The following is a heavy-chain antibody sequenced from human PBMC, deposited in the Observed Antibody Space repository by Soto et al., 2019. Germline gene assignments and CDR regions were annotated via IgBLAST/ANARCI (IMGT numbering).Heavy chain of an antibody. V-gene: IGHV4-59*01. CDR1: GGSISSYY. J-gene: IGHJ6*02. CDR3: ARDPPATRHGMDV. Sequence: PSETLSLTCTVSGGSISSYYRSWIRQPPGKGLEWIGYIYYSGSTNYNPSLKSRVTISVDTSKNQFSLKLSSVTAADTAVYYCARDPPATRHGMDVWGQGTTVTVSS. CDR2: IYYSGST.